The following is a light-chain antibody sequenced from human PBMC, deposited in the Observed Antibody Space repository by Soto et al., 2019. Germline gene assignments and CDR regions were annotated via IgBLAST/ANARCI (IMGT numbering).Light chain of an antibody. CDR1: QTVSSN. CDR3: QHNNEWPWT. J-gene: IGKJ1*01. CDR2: VAS. Sequence: EIVLTQSPDTLSVSPGERATLSCRADQTVSSNLAWYQQIPGQAPRLLIYVASTRATGIPARFSGSGSGTDFTLTISSLQSEDFAIYFCQHNNEWPWTFGQGTKVEIK. V-gene: IGKV3-15*01.